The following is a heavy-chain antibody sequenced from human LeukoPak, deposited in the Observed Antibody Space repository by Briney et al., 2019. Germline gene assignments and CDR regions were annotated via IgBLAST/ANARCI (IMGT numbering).Heavy chain of an antibody. J-gene: IGHJ4*02. D-gene: IGHD2-2*01. CDR3: ARYCSSTSCSEVDY. V-gene: IGHV3-21*01. CDR1: GFTFGDYS. CDR2: ISSSSSYI. Sequence: GGSLRLSCTASGFTFGDYSISWVRQAPGRGLEWVSSISSSSSYIYYADSVKGRFTISRDNAKDSLYLQMNSLRAEDTAVYYCARYCSSTSCSEVDYWGQGTLVTVSS.